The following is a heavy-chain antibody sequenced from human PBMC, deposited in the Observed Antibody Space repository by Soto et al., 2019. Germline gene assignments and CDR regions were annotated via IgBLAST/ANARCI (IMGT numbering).Heavy chain of an antibody. Sequence: ASVKVSCKASGGTFSNYAISWVRQAPGQGLEWMGKIIPIFGTTNYAQNFRGRVTITADEYTTTAYMELSSLRSEDTAVYYCATTMVRGTRDYWGQVTLVTVSS. CDR1: GGTFSNYA. CDR3: ATTMVRGTRDY. J-gene: IGHJ4*02. V-gene: IGHV1-69*13. D-gene: IGHD3-10*01. CDR2: IIPIFGTT.